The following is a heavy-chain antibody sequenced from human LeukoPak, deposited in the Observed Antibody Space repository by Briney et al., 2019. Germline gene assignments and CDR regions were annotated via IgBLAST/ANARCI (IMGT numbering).Heavy chain of an antibody. CDR2: ISYDGSNK. Sequence: GGSLRLSCAASGFTFSSYGIHWVRQAPGKGLEWVAVISYDGSNKYYADSVKGRFTISRDNSKNTLYLQMNSLRAEGTAVYYCATLPRAYDILTGYWEDAFDIWGQGKMVTVSS. CDR1: GFTFSSYG. D-gene: IGHD3-9*01. V-gene: IGHV3-30*03. CDR3: ATLPRAYDILTGYWEDAFDI. J-gene: IGHJ3*02.